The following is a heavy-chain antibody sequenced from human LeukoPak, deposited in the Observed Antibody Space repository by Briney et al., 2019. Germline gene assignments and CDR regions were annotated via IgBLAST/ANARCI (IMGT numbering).Heavy chain of an antibody. V-gene: IGHV4-31*03. CDR2: IHDGGAT. D-gene: IGHD6-13*01. J-gene: IGHJ4*02. CDR3: ATQPGIAAAGLFY. Sequence: SQTLSLTCTVSGGSISNGGYYWTWIRQHAGEGVEWIGYIHDGGATYYDPSLKSRVTISLDTSKNQFSLNLTSVTAADTALYYCATQPGIAAAGLFYWGQGTLVTVSS. CDR1: GGSISNGGYY.